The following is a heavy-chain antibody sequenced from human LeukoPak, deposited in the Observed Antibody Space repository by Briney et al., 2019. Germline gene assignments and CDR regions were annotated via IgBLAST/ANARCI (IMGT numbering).Heavy chain of an antibody. CDR3: AGGPGGAWYYFDY. D-gene: IGHD2-8*02. V-gene: IGHV3-30*03. J-gene: IGHJ4*02. CDR1: GFTFSSYG. CDR2: ISYDGSNK. Sequence: GSLRLSCAASGFTFSSYGMHWVRQAPGKGLEWVAVISYDGSNKYSSNSVKGRFTISRDNSKNTLFLQMNSLRAEDTAVYYCAGGPGGAWYYFDYWGQGTLVTVSS.